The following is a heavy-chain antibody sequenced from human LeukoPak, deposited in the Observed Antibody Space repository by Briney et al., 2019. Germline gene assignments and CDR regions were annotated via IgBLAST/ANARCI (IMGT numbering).Heavy chain of an antibody. V-gene: IGHV3-21*01. D-gene: IGHD4/OR15-4a*01. Sequence: WVRQVPGXGLEGVSSISSSSSYIYYADSVKGRFTISRDNAKNSLFLQMHSLSAEDTAVYYCATDDYGAFDYWGQGTLVTVSS. CDR3: ATDDYGAFDY. J-gene: IGHJ4*02. CDR2: ISSSSSYI.